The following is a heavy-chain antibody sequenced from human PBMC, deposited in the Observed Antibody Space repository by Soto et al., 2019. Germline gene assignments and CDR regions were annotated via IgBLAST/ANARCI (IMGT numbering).Heavy chain of an antibody. CDR1: GFTFSSYA. Sequence: GGSLRLSCAASGFTFSSYAMSWVRQAPGKGLEWVSAISGSGGSTYYADSVKGRFTISRDNSKNTLYLQMNSLRAEDTAVYYCAKDNQFPWDIVVVVAVDDAFDIWGQGTMVTVSS. J-gene: IGHJ3*02. D-gene: IGHD2-15*01. CDR2: ISGSGGST. V-gene: IGHV3-23*01. CDR3: AKDNQFPWDIVVVVAVDDAFDI.